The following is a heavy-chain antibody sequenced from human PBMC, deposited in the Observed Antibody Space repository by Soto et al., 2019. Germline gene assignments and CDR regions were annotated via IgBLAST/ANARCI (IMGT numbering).Heavy chain of an antibody. CDR2: ISSSSSYI. CDR3: ARDPAYGDPIDY. CDR1: GFTFSSYS. J-gene: IGHJ4*02. Sequence: GGSLRLSCAASGFTFSSYSMNWVRQAPGKGLEWVSSISSSSSYIYYADSVKGRFTISRDSAKNSLYLQMNSLRAEDTAVYYCARDPAYGDPIDYWGQGTLVTVSS. V-gene: IGHV3-21*01. D-gene: IGHD4-17*01.